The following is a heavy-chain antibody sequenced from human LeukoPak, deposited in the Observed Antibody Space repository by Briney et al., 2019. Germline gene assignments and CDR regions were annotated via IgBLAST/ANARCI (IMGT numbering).Heavy chain of an antibody. CDR1: GGSISSGSYY. J-gene: IGHJ1*01. Sequence: SQTLSLTCTVSGGSISSGSYYWSWIRQPAGKGLEWIGRIYTSGSTNYNPSLKSRVTISVDTSKNQFSLKLSPVTAADTAVYYCARDIADRPPAYFQQWGQGTLVTVSS. CDR2: IYTSGST. CDR3: ARDIADRPPAYFQQ. V-gene: IGHV4-61*02. D-gene: IGHD6-6*01.